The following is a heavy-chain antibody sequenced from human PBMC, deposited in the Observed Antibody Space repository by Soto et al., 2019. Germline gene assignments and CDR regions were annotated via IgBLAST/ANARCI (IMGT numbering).Heavy chain of an antibody. D-gene: IGHD3-16*02. CDR2: IYPGDSDT. Sequence: PGESLKISCKGSGYSFTSYWIGWVRQMPGKGLEWMGIIYPGDSDTRYSPPFQGQVTISADKSISTAYLQWSSLKASDTAMYYCARLRLRLGELSSPYYYYGMDVWGQGTTVTVSS. CDR1: GYSFTSYW. CDR3: ARLRLRLGELSSPYYYYGMDV. J-gene: IGHJ6*02. V-gene: IGHV5-51*01.